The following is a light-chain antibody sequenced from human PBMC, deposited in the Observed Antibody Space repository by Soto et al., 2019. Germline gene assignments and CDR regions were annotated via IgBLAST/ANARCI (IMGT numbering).Light chain of an antibody. V-gene: IGKV1-5*03. Sequence: DIQMTQSPSTLSASVGDRVTITCRASHSISRYLNWYQQKPGKAPKLLIYKASTLKSGAPSRFSGSGSGTEFTLTISSLQPDDFATYYCQHYNSYSEAFGQGTKVDIK. J-gene: IGKJ1*01. CDR2: KAS. CDR1: HSISRY. CDR3: QHYNSYSEA.